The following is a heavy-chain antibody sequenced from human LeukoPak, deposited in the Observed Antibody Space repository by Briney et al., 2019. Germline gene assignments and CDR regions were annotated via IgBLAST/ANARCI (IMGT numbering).Heavy chain of an antibody. CDR2: IYSGTT. CDR3: ARRAGAYSHPYDY. CDR1: GFTVSSNS. Sequence: GGSLRLSCTVSGFTVSSNSMSWVRQAPGKGLEWVSFIYSGTTHYSDSVKGRVTISRDNSKNTLYLQMNSLRAEATAMYYCARRAGAYSHPYDYWGQGTLVTVSS. V-gene: IGHV3-53*01. J-gene: IGHJ4*02. D-gene: IGHD4/OR15-4a*01.